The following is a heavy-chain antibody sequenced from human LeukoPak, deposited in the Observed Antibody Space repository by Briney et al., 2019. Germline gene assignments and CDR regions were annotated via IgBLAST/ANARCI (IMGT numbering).Heavy chain of an antibody. CDR3: ASDDGGNSFDY. V-gene: IGHV3-7*01. CDR1: GFTFSSYG. Sequence: GSLRLSCAASGFTFSSYGMHWVRQAPGKGLEWVASIKQDGSEKYYVDSMKGRFTISRDNAKNSLYLQMNSLRAEDTAVYYCASDDGGNSFDYWGQGTLVTVSS. CDR2: IKQDGSEK. J-gene: IGHJ4*02. D-gene: IGHD4-23*01.